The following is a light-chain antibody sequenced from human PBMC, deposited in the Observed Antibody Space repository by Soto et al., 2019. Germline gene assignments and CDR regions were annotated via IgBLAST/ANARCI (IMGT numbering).Light chain of an antibody. V-gene: IGLV2-14*01. CDR3: SSYAGRSNV. Sequence: QSALTQPASVSGSPGQSITISCTGTSSDVGGYNYVSWYQQHPGKAPKLMIYGVSNRPSGVSNRFSGSKSDNTASLTISALQAEDEADYYCSSYAGRSNVFGTGTKVT. CDR1: SSDVGGYNY. CDR2: GVS. J-gene: IGLJ1*01.